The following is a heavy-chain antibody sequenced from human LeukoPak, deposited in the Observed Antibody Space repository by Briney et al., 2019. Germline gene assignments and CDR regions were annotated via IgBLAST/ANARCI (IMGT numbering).Heavy chain of an antibody. V-gene: IGHV3-13*01. CDR1: FTDRCLH. CDR2: ISAGGDT. D-gene: IGHD2-21*02. CDR3: VALGDRSY. Sequence: FTDRCLHHLWVHRASVKGLEWVSAISAGGDTNYLDSVKGRFTISRENAKNSLYPQMNSLRVGDTAVNYCVALGDRSYWGQGNLVTVSS. J-gene: IGHJ4*02.